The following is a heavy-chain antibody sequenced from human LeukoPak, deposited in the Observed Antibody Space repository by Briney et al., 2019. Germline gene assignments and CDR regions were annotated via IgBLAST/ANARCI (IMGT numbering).Heavy chain of an antibody. CDR1: GYTFTSYG. V-gene: IGHV1-18*01. CDR2: ISAYNGNT. CDR3: ARSTGTTDWFDP. Sequence: ASVKVSCKASGYTFTSYGISWVRQAPGPGLEWMGWISAYNGNTNYAQKLQGRVTMTTDTSTSTAYMELRRLRSDDTAVYYCARSTGTTDWFDPWGQGTLVTVSS. J-gene: IGHJ5*02. D-gene: IGHD1-7*01.